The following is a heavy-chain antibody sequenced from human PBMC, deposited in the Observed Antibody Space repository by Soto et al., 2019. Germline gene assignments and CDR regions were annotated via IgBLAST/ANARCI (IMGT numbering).Heavy chain of an antibody. V-gene: IGHV3-13*05. CDR1: GFTFRNYD. Sequence: EVQLVESGGGLVQPGGSLRLSCEASGFTFRNYDMHWVRQGTGQGLEWVSGISAAGDPDYADSVEGRFTISRENAQNSFFLQMNTLRVGDTAVYYWARTGIDVYGLEVWGQGTTVIVSS. J-gene: IGHJ6*02. CDR2: ISAAGDP. D-gene: IGHD1-1*01. CDR3: ARTGIDVYGLEV.